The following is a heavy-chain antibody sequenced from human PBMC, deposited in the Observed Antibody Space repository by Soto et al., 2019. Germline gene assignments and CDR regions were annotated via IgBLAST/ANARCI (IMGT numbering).Heavy chain of an antibody. CDR2: INPTTGAT. J-gene: IGHJ5*02. Sequence: QAQLVQSGAEVKKPGASVKVSCQASGYTLTAQYLHWVRKAPGEGLEWMGWINPTTGATRYAQKFQGRVTMTRDTYMSTAYLEVRSLRPDDTAVYYCAKGDSSWVSWFDPWGQGTLVTVSS. V-gene: IGHV1-2*02. CDR1: GYTLTAQY. D-gene: IGHD6-19*01. CDR3: AKGDSSWVSWFDP.